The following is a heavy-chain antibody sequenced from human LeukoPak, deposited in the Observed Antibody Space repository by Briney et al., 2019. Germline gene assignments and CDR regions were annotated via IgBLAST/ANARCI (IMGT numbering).Heavy chain of an antibody. V-gene: IGHV3-48*01. Sequence: GGSLRLSCAASGFSLNTYSMNWVRQAPGKGLEWVSYISSSSTTIYYADSVKGRFTISRDNSKNTLYLQMNSLRAEDTAVYYCARAPSYSSGWHDYWGQGTLVTVSS. CDR1: GFSLNTYS. CDR3: ARAPSYSSGWHDY. J-gene: IGHJ4*02. CDR2: ISSSSTTI. D-gene: IGHD6-19*01.